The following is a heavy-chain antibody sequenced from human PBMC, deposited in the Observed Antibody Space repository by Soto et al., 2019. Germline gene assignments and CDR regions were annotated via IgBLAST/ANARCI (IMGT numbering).Heavy chain of an antibody. J-gene: IGHJ5*02. CDR1: GFDFSSYA. CDR2: ISGSGVPT. V-gene: IGHV3-23*01. Sequence: GGSLRLSCAASGFDFSSYAMSWVRQAPGKGLECISLISGSGVPTLYAESVKGRFSVSRDNSKDTLFLEMNNLGVDDTAMYYCAKSFCSSSSCFFLWVDPWGPGTLVTVSS. D-gene: IGHD2-2*01. CDR3: AKSFCSSSSCFFLWVDP.